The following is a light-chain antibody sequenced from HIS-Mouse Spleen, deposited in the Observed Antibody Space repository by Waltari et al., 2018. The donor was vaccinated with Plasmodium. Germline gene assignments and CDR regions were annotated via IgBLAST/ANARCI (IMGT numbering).Light chain of an antibody. CDR3: QQSYSTWT. J-gene: IGKJ1*01. CDR1: QSISNY. V-gene: IGKV1-39*01. CDR2: AAS. Sequence: DIQMPQSPSSLSASVGDRVTITCRASQSISNYLNCYQQKPGKAPKFLIYAASTLQSGVPSRFSGSGSGTDFTLTISSLQPEDFATYYCQQSYSTWTFGQGTKVEIK.